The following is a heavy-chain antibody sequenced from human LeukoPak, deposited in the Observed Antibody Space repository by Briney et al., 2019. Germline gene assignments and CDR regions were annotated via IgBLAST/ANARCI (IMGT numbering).Heavy chain of an antibody. D-gene: IGHD4/OR15-4a*01. CDR3: ATYATNESLY. J-gene: IGHJ4*02. Sequence: ASVKVSCKASGYTFTDYYMHWVRQARGRGLEWMGRINPNSGGTNYAQKFQGRVTMTRDTSISTAYMELSRLRSDDTAVYYCATYATNESLYWGQGTLVTVSS. CDR1: GYTFTDYY. CDR2: INPNSGGT. V-gene: IGHV1-2*06.